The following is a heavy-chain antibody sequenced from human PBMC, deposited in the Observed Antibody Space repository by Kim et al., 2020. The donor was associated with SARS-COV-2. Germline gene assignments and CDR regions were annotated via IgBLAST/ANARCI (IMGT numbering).Heavy chain of an antibody. J-gene: IGHJ4*02. V-gene: IGHV4-34*01. D-gene: IGHD5-18*01. CDR3: PRGRWIRSAFDY. CDR1: GGSFSGYY. CDR2: INHSGST. Sequence: SETLSLTCAVYGGSFSGYYWSWIRQPPGKGLEWIGEINHSGSTNYNPSLKSRVTISVDTSKNQFSLKLSSVTAADTAVYYCPRGRWIRSAFDYWGQGTLGTVSS.